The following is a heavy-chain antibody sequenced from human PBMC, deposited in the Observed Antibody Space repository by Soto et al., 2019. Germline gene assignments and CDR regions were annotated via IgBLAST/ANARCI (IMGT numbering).Heavy chain of an antibody. J-gene: IGHJ4*02. V-gene: IGHV1-2*02. CDR2: LNPDSGGT. CDR1: GYTFTDHY. D-gene: IGHD6-19*01. CDR3: VGGSGFDY. Sequence: ASVKVSCKASGYTFTDHYIHWVRQAPGQGLEWMGWLNPDSGGTDYAQKFQGRVTMTRDTSISTAYVELNRIRSDDTAVYYCVGGSGFDYWGQGSLVTVSS.